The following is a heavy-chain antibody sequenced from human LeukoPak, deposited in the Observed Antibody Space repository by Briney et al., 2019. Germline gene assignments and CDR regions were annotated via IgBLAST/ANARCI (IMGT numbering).Heavy chain of an antibody. CDR2: IYTSGST. Sequence: SETLSLTCTVSGGSISSGSYYWSWIRQPAGKGLEWIGRIYTSGSTNYNPSLKSRVTISVDTSKNQFSLKLSSVTAANTAVHYCARDGGSCSSTSCYQWFDPWGQGTLVTVSS. CDR3: ARDGGSCSSTSCYQWFDP. J-gene: IGHJ5*02. CDR1: GGSISSGSYY. D-gene: IGHD2-2*01. V-gene: IGHV4-61*02.